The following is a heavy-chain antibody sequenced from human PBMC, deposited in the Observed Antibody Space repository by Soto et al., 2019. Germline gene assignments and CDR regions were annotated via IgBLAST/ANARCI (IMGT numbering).Heavy chain of an antibody. D-gene: IGHD2-15*01. CDR2: IYYSGST. Sequence: QLQLQESGPGLVKPSETLSLTCTVSGGSISSSSYYWGWIRQPPGKGLEWIGSIYYSGSTYYNPSLKSRVTISVDTSKNQFSLKLSSVTAADTAVYYCARCGGWGAFDIWGQGTMVTVSS. CDR3: ARCGGWGAFDI. V-gene: IGHV4-39*01. CDR1: GGSISSSSYY. J-gene: IGHJ3*02.